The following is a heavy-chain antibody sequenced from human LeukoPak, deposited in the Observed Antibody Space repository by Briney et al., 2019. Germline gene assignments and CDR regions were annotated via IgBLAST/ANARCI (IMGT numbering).Heavy chain of an antibody. CDR2: ICGSGGST. J-gene: IGHJ4*02. CDR3: AKDRDIVVVVAATGFDY. CDR1: GFTFNSYA. Sequence: GGSLRLSCAASGFTFNSYAMSWVRQAPGKGLEWVSAICGSGGSTYYADSVKGRFTISRDNSKNTLYLQMNSLRAEDTAVYYCAKDRDIVVVVAATGFDYWGQGTLVTVSS. V-gene: IGHV3-23*01. D-gene: IGHD2-15*01.